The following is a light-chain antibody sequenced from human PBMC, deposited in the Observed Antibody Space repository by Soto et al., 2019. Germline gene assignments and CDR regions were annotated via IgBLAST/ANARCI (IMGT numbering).Light chain of an antibody. V-gene: IGKV1-5*01. CDR2: DAS. CDR3: VQYSNYSTWT. J-gene: IGKJ1*01. CDR1: HSITSL. Sequence: DIQMTQSPSTLSASVGDRVTITCRASHSITSLLAWYQQKPGKAPKFLVYDASSLQSGVPSRFSGSGSGTEFTRTIRSRQTDDLATEYWVQYSNYSTWTFDQGTKVEVK.